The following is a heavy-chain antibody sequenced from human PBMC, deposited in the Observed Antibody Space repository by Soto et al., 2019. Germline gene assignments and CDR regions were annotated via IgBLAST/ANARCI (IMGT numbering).Heavy chain of an antibody. V-gene: IGHV1-2*04. CDR3: ARGGIAAAGTGYYYYYYMDV. Sequence: ASVKVSCKASGYTFTGYYMHWVRQAPGQGLEWMGWINPNSGGTNYAQKFQGWVTMTRDTSISTAYMELSRLRSDDTAVYYCARGGIAAAGTGYYYYYYMDVWGKGTTVPSP. J-gene: IGHJ6*03. CDR2: INPNSGGT. D-gene: IGHD6-13*01. CDR1: GYTFTGYY.